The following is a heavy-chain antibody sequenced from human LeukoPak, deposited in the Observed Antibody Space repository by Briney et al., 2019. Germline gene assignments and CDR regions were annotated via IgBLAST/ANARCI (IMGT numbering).Heavy chain of an antibody. V-gene: IGHV3-23*01. CDR3: ARDTLVYADSPDAFDI. J-gene: IGHJ3*02. Sequence: GGSLRLSCAASGFTFSSYAMSWVRQAPGKGLEWVSAISGSSGSIYYADSVRGRFTISRDNAKNSLYLQMNSLRDEDTAVYYCARDTLVYADSPDAFDIWGQGTMVTVSS. CDR2: ISGSSGSI. CDR1: GFTFSSYA. D-gene: IGHD4-17*01.